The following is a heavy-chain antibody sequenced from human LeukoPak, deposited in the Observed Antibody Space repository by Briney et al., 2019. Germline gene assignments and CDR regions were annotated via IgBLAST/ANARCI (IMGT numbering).Heavy chain of an antibody. CDR2: IHWRGST. V-gene: IGHV4-39*01. Sequence: SETLSLTCTVSGGSIISSDFHWAWIRQPPGKGLEWIGNIHWRGSTYYSPSLESRVTISVDTSKNQFSLELRSVTAADTAVYHCARHLPHSTGNKRGPDYWGQGTLVTVSS. D-gene: IGHD6-19*01. CDR3: ARHLPHSTGNKRGPDY. J-gene: IGHJ4*02. CDR1: GGSIISSDFH.